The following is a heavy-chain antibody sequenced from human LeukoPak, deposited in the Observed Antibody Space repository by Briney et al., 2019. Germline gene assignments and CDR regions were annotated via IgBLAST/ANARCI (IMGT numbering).Heavy chain of an antibody. J-gene: IGHJ4*02. D-gene: IGHD6-19*01. V-gene: IGHV3-23*01. CDR2: INDSGGSR. Sequence: GGSLRLSCAASGFTFSSYGMHWVRQAPGKGLEWVSTINDSGGSRNYADSVKGRFTISRDNSKNTLHLQMNNLRAEDTAVYYCAKDSGQWLASTGDNWGQGTLVTVSS. CDR1: GFTFSSYG. CDR3: AKDSGQWLASTGDN.